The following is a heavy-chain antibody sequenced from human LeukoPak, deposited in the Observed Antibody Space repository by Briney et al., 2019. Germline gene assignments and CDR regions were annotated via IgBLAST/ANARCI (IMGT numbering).Heavy chain of an antibody. CDR2: ISGSGGSR. Sequence: GGSLRLSCAASAFTFTTYAMSWVRQAPGKGLEWVSSISGSGGSRNYGDSVKGRFTSSRDNSKNTLFLQMNSLRAEDTAVYYCAKETSDYGDYVNAFDVWGQGTMVTVSS. V-gene: IGHV3-23*01. D-gene: IGHD4-17*01. CDR1: AFTFTTYA. CDR3: AKETSDYGDYVNAFDV. J-gene: IGHJ3*01.